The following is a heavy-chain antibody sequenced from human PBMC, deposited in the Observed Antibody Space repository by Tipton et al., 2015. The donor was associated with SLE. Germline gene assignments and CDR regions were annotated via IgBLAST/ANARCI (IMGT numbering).Heavy chain of an antibody. Sequence: VQLVQSGGDLVQAGGSLRLSCAASGFTFSSYAMNWVRQAPGKGLEWVSAITGSGAGSYYADSVKGRFTISRDKSKNTLFLQMDSLRAEDTAVYYCATRQGSGWYQSFDYWGQGSLVTVSS. CDR1: GFTFSSYA. CDR2: ITGSGAGS. D-gene: IGHD6-19*01. J-gene: IGHJ4*02. V-gene: IGHV3-23*04. CDR3: ATRQGSGWYQSFDY.